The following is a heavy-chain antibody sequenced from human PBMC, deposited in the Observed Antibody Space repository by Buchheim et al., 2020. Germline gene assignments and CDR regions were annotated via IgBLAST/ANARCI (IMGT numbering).Heavy chain of an antibody. J-gene: IGHJ4*02. CDR3: ARANYYYDSSGYYQTGVGADY. CDR1: GFTFSSYE. CDR2: ISSSGSTI. Sequence: EVQLVESGGGLVQPGGSLRLSCAASGFTFSSYEMNWVRQAPGKGLEWVSYISSSGSTIYYADSVKGRFTISRDNAKNSLYLPMNSLRAEDTAVYYCARANYYYDSSGYYQTGVGADYWGQGTL. D-gene: IGHD3-22*01. V-gene: IGHV3-48*03.